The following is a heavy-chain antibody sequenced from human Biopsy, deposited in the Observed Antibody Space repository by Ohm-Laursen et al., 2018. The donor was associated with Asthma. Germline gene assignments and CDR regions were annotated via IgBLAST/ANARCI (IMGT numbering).Heavy chain of an antibody. D-gene: IGHD4-17*01. CDR2: VFYSGTT. CDR3: ARVVSYGDIYFGIDV. Sequence: SDTLSLTCTVSGAYIGTPDYHWSWIRQSPEKGLEWIGFVFYSGTTHYSRSLERRLYISIDTARNEFSMRLRSLTAADTAVYFCARVVSYGDIYFGIDVWGPGNTV. J-gene: IGHJ6*02. V-gene: IGHV4-30-4*02. CDR1: GAYIGTPDYH.